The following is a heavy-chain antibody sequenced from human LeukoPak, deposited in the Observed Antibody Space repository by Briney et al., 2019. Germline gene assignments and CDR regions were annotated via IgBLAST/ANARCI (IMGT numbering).Heavy chain of an antibody. D-gene: IGHD3-9*01. CDR1: GGSISSSNL. CDR3: AREVYYDILTGYYNVYWFDP. J-gene: IGHJ5*02. V-gene: IGHV4-4*02. Sequence: ETLSLTCAGSGGSISSSNLLRWVRQPPRKGLEWVGEIYHSGSTNYNPSLKSRVTISVDKSKNQFSLKLSSVTAADTAVYYCAREVYYDILTGYYNVYWFDPWGQGTLVTVSS. CDR2: IYHSGST.